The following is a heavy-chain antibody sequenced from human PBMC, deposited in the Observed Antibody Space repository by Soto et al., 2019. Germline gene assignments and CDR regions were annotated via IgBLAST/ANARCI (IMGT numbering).Heavy chain of an antibody. CDR1: GYSFTSYW. J-gene: IGHJ4*02. V-gene: IGHV5-51*01. CDR3: ARILSSSWFPFDY. D-gene: IGHD6-13*01. Sequence: GESLKISCKGSGYSFTSYWIGWVRQMPGKGLEWMGIIYPGYSDIRYSPSFQGQVTISADKSISTAYLQWSSLKASDTAMYYCARILSSSWFPFDYWGQGTLVTVSS. CDR2: IYPGYSDI.